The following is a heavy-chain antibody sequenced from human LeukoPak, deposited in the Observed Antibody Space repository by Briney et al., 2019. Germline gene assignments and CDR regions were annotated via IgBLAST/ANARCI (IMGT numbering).Heavy chain of an antibody. V-gene: IGHV6-1*01. CDR3: ARSPTFDS. Sequence: SQTLSLTCAISGDSVSSNSAAWNWIRQSPSRGLEWLGRTYYRSKWYNDYAESVTSRISINADTSKNQFSLQLDSVTPGDTAVYFCARSPTFDSWGQGTLVTVSS. CDR1: GDSVSSNSAA. J-gene: IGHJ4*02. CDR2: TYYRSKWYN.